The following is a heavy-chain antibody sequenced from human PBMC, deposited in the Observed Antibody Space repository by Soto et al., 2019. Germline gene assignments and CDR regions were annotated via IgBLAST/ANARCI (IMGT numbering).Heavy chain of an antibody. Sequence: GGSLRLSCAASGFTFSSYSMNWVRQAPGKGLEWVSSISSSSSYIYYADSVKGRSTISRDNSKNTLYLQMNSLRAEDTAVYYCAKTPITMIVVVSVFDYWGQGTLVTVSS. J-gene: IGHJ4*02. V-gene: IGHV3-21*04. CDR1: GFTFSSYS. CDR2: ISSSSSYI. D-gene: IGHD3-22*01. CDR3: AKTPITMIVVVSVFDY.